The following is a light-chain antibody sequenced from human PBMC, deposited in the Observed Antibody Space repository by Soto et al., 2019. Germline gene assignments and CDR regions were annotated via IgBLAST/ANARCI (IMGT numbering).Light chain of an antibody. Sequence: DIQMTQSPSSLSASVGDRVSITCRSSQSISSYLNWYHQKPGKAPKLLIYAESSLQSGVKSRFSGSGSGTDFTLNISSMQHEDFATYYCKQSYSTKITFGQGTKLEIK. CDR3: KQSYSTKIT. CDR1: QSISSY. V-gene: IGKV1-39*01. CDR2: AES. J-gene: IGKJ5*01.